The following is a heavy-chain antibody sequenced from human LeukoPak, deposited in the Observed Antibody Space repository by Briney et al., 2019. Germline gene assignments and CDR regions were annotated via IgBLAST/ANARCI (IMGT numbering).Heavy chain of an antibody. J-gene: IGHJ4*02. Sequence: GASVKVSCKASGYTFTNYGFSWVRQAPGQGPEWMGWISAYNGNTNYAQKLQGRVTMTTDTSTSTAYMGLRSLRSDDTAVYYCARDDVTSCLRCWGQGTLVTVSS. CDR3: ARDDVTSCLRC. CDR1: GYTFTNYG. V-gene: IGHV1-18*01. D-gene: IGHD2-2*01. CDR2: ISAYNGNT.